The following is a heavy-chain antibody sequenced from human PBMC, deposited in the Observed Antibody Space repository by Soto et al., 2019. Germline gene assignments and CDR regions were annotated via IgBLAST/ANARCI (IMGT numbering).Heavy chain of an antibody. D-gene: IGHD6-19*01. CDR3: EIVVDGTPH. Sequence: GSLRLSCAASGFAFSSNRVHWVRQAPGKGLVWVSRINGDGSITSYADSVKGRFTISRDNAKNTLYLQMNSLRAEDTAVYYCEIVVDGTPHWGQGTLVTVSS. CDR2: INGDGSIT. CDR1: GFAFSSNR. V-gene: IGHV3-74*01. J-gene: IGHJ4*02.